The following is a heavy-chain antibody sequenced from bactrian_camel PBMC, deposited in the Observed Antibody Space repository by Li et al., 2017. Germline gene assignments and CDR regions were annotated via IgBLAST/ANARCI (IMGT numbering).Heavy chain of an antibody. J-gene: IGHJ4*01. CDR3: AEAPYRDGFSTKC. Sequence: HVQLVESGGELVQPGGSLRLSCAASGFDFSSYLMSWVRQAPGKGLEWVSSIYSDGSKTYYSDSVKGRFTISHDKSKNTAYLQMNDLKPEDTAMYYCAEAPYRDGFSTKCRGQGTQVTVS. CDR1: GFDFSSYL. D-gene: IGHD4*01. CDR2: IYSDGSKT. V-gene: IGHV3S6*01.